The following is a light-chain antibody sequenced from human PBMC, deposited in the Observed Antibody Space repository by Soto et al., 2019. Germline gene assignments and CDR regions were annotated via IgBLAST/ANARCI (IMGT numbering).Light chain of an antibody. Sequence: LTQPASVSGSPGQSITISCSGTTSDVGRYNLVSWYQHHPGKAPKLLIYEGSKRPSGVSNRFSGSKSGNTASLTISGLQAEDEADYYCFSYAGSSTVVFG. V-gene: IGLV2-23*01. CDR3: FSYAGSSTVV. J-gene: IGLJ3*02. CDR1: TSDVGRYNL. CDR2: EGS.